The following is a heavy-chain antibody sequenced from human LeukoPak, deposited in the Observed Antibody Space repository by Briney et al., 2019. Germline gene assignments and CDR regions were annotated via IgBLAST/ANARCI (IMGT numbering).Heavy chain of an antibody. CDR3: ARARRSVFKGGGHYYCMDV. V-gene: IGHV3-21*01. J-gene: IGHJ6*03. Sequence: GGSLRLSCAASGFTSSSYSMNWVRQAPGKGLEWVSSISSSSSYIYYADSVKGRFTISRDNAKNSLYLQMNSLRAEDTAVYYCARARRSVFKGGGHYYCMDVWGKGTTVTISS. CDR1: GFTSSSYS. D-gene: IGHD1-26*01. CDR2: ISSSSSYI.